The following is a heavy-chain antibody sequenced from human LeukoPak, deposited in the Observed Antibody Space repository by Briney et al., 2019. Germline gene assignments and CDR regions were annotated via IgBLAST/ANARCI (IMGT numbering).Heavy chain of an antibody. Sequence: SETLSLTCAVYGESMIGHYWTWIRQPPGKRLEWIGEIHHSGDTNSNPSLKNRVAMSIDMTKNQFSLKVKSVTAADTAVYYCVRATANGSGRAYDHWAQGNLVPVAS. J-gene: IGHJ4*02. CDR2: IHHSGDT. V-gene: IGHV4-34*01. CDR3: VRATANGSGRAYDH. D-gene: IGHD3-10*01. CDR1: GESMIGHY.